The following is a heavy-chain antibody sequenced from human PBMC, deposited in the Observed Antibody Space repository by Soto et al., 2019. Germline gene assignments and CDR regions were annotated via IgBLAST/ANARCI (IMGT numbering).Heavy chain of an antibody. V-gene: IGHV4-30-4*01. CDR3: ARGFHGDYSYYFDY. CDR2: IYYSGST. J-gene: IGHJ4*02. CDR1: CGSISSGDYY. D-gene: IGHD4-17*01. Sequence: NPSETLSLTCTVSCGSISSGDYYWSWIRQPPGKGLEWIGYIYYSGSTYYNPSLKSRVTISVDTSNNQFSLKLSSVTAADTAVYYCARGFHGDYSYYFDYWGQGTLVTVSS.